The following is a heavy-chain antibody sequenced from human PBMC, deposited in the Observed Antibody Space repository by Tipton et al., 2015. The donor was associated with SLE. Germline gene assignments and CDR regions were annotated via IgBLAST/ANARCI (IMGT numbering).Heavy chain of an antibody. CDR1: GGSVNYYY. Sequence: GLVKPSETLSLTCTVSGGSVNYYYWSWVRQFPGKGLDWVGYIFYTGRTKYNPSLKSRVTISIDTSENQFSLRLTSVTAADTAVYYCVKYEAMKSVFDLWGQGALVTVSP. CDR2: IFYTGRT. J-gene: IGHJ4*02. V-gene: IGHV4-59*02. D-gene: IGHD2/OR15-2a*01. CDR3: VKYEAMKSVFDL.